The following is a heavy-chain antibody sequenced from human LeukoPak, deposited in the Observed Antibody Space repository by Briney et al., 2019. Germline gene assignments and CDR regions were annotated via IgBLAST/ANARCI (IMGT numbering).Heavy chain of an antibody. CDR3: ARGLRPRRGYYYYYMDV. J-gene: IGHJ6*03. Sequence: GASVKVSCKASGFTFTSYDTNWVRQATGQGLEWMGWMNPNSGNTGYAQKFQGRVTMTRNTSISTAYMELSSLRSEDTAVYYCARGLRPRRGYYYYYMDVWGKGTTVTVSS. V-gene: IGHV1-8*01. CDR2: MNPNSGNT. CDR1: GFTFTSYD.